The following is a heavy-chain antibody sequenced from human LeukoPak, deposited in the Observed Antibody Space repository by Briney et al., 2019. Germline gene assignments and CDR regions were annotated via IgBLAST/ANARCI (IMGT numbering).Heavy chain of an antibody. CDR1: GYSISSGYY. CDR2: IYHSGST. V-gene: IGHV4-38-2*02. D-gene: IGHD3-10*01. CDR3: ARESPRYYYFDY. J-gene: IGHJ4*02. Sequence: PSETLSLTCTVSGYSISSGYYWGWIRQPPGKGLEWIGSIYHSGSTYYNPSLKSRVTISVDTSKNQFSLKLSSVTAADTAVYYCARESPRYYYFDYWGQGTLVTVSS.